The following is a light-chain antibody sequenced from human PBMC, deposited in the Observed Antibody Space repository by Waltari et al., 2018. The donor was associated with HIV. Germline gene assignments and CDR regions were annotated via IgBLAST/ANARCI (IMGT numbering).Light chain of an antibody. CDR2: DDR. J-gene: IGLJ2*01. CDR1: NIGSKT. Sequence: SYVLTQPPSVSVAPGQTARITWGGNNIGSKTVHWYQQMPGQAPVLVVFDDRDRPSGIPERFSGSSSGNTATLTISRVEAGHEADYYCQVWDSSANGVFGGGTKLTVL. V-gene: IGLV3-21*02. CDR3: QVWDSSANGV.